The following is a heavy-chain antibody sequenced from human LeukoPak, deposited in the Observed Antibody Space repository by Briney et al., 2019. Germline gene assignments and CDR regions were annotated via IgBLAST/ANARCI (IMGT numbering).Heavy chain of an antibody. J-gene: IGHJ4*02. V-gene: IGHV3-49*04. CDR3: TRSSSGWYSDY. CDR2: IRSKAYGGTT. D-gene: IGHD6-19*01. Sequence: PGRSLRLSCTASGFTFGDYGMSWVRQAPGKGLEWVGFIRSKAYGGTTEYAASVKGRFIISRDDFKSIAYLQMNSLKTEDTAVYYCTRSSSGWYSDYWGQGPLVTVSS. CDR1: GFTFGDYG.